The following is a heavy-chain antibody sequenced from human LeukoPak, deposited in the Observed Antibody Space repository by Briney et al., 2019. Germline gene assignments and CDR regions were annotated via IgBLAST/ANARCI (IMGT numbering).Heavy chain of an antibody. CDR2: ISAYNGNT. J-gene: IGHJ5*02. CDR1: GYTFTSYG. Sequence: ASVKVSSKASGYTFTSYGISWVRQTPGQGLEWMGWISAYNGNTNYAQKLQGRVTMTTDTSTSTAYMELRSLRSDDTAVYYCARGRRQLERQMYWFDPWGQGTLVTVSS. V-gene: IGHV1-18*01. D-gene: IGHD1-1*01. CDR3: ARGRRQLERQMYWFDP.